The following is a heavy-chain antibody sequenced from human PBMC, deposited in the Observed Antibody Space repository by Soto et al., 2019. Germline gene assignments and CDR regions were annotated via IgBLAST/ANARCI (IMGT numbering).Heavy chain of an antibody. D-gene: IGHD2-21*01. CDR2: ISINSNHK. J-gene: IGHJ4*02. V-gene: IGHV3-11*06. Sequence: QIKLVESGGGLVKPGGSLRLSCAASGFTFSDFYMTWVRQAPGKGLEWLSYISINSNHKEYGDSVKGRHTISRDNAKNSLYLQMNSLRADDTAVYYCVRGGGGGQFDYGGQGPLVTVSS. CDR3: VRGGGGGQFDY. CDR1: GFTFSDFY.